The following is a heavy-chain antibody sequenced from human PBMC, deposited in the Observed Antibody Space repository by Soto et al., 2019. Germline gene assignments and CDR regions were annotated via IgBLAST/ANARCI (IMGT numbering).Heavy chain of an antibody. CDR3: ARQRTTVVTQAYFDH. CDR1: GESISSSSYY. V-gene: IGHV4-39*01. J-gene: IGHJ4*02. Sequence: SETLSLTCIVSGESISSSSYYWSWIRQPPGKGLEWIGSIYYSGRTYYNPSFKSRVTISIDTSKNQFSLKPSSVTATDTAVYYCARQRTTVVTQAYFDHWGQGALVTVSS. CDR2: IYYSGRT. D-gene: IGHD2-21*02.